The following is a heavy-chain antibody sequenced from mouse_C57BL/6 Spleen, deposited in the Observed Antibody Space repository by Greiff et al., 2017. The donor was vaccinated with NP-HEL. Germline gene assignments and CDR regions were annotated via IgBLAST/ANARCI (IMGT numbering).Heavy chain of an antibody. J-gene: IGHJ3*01. CDR2: IYPGDGDT. Sequence: VKLMESGPELVKPGASVKISCKASGYAFSSSWMNWVKQRPGKGLEWIGRIYPGDGDTNYNGKFKGKATLTADKSSSTAYMQLSSLTSEDSAVYFCARGYYGSSYGGFAYWGQGTLVTVSA. CDR3: ARGYYGSSYGGFAY. CDR1: GYAFSSSW. D-gene: IGHD1-1*01. V-gene: IGHV1-82*01.